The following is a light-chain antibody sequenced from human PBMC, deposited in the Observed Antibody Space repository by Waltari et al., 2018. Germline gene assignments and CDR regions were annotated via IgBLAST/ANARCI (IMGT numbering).Light chain of an antibody. J-gene: IGKJ4*01. CDR3: QQYDGEVVT. CDR2: GTS. V-gene: IGKV3-20*01. Sequence: EIVLTQSPGTLSLSPGERATLSCRAGQSVTSISLTWYQKKVGQAPRLLIYGTSSRATGIPDRFSGSGSGTEFTLTISRLEPEDFAVYYCQQYDGEVVTFGGGTKVEI. CDR1: QSVTSIS.